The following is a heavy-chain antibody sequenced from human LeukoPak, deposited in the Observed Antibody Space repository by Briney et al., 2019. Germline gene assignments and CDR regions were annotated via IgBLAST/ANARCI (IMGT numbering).Heavy chain of an antibody. CDR2: INHSGST. Sequence: SETLSLTCAVYGGSFSGYYWSWIRQPPGKGLEWIGEINHSGSTNYNPSLKSRVTISVDTSKNQFSLKLSSVTAADTAVYYCARDSLHYSGSYWKAFDIWGQGTMVTVSS. V-gene: IGHV4-34*01. CDR1: GGSFSGYY. D-gene: IGHD1-26*01. CDR3: ARDSLHYSGSYWKAFDI. J-gene: IGHJ3*02.